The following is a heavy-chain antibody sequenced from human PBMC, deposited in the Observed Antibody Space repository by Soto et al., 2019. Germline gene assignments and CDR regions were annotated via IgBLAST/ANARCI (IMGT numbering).Heavy chain of an antibody. CDR2: IYYSGST. CDR3: ARRERAAGTDWWFDP. J-gene: IGHJ5*02. Sequence: QLQLQESGPGLVKPSETLSLTCTVSGGSISSSSFHWGWIRQPPGKGLEWIGSIYYSGSTYYSPSLKSRVTISVDTSKTQFSLKLSAVTAADTAVYYCARRERAAGTDWWFDPWGQGTLVTVSS. D-gene: IGHD6-13*01. CDR1: GGSISSSSFH. V-gene: IGHV4-39*01.